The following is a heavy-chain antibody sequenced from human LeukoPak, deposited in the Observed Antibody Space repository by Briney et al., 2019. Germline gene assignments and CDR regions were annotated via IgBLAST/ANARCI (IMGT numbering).Heavy chain of an antibody. CDR1: GYTFTSYA. J-gene: IGHJ5*02. CDR3: ARALAIDVYNINWFDP. Sequence: ASVNVSCKASGYTFTSYAISWVRQAPGQGLEWMGWISAYNGYTNYAQNLQGRVTMTTDTSTSTAYMELTSLRSDDTAVYYCARALAIDVYNINWFDPWGQGTLVTVSS. D-gene: IGHD5-24*01. V-gene: IGHV1-18*01. CDR2: ISAYNGYT.